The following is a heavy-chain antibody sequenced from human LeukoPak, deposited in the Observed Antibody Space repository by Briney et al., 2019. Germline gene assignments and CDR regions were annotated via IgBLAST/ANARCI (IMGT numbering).Heavy chain of an antibody. D-gene: IGHD1-26*01. CDR2: MNPNSGNT. CDR3: ARGTAYSGSPELGF. V-gene: IGHV1-8*03. J-gene: IGHJ4*02. Sequence: GASVKLSCKASGYTFTSYDINWVPQATGQRLEGMGWMNPNSGNTGYAQKFQGRGTITRNTSISTAYMEMSSLRSEDTAVYYCARGTAYSGSPELGFWGQGTLVTVSS. CDR1: GYTFTSYD.